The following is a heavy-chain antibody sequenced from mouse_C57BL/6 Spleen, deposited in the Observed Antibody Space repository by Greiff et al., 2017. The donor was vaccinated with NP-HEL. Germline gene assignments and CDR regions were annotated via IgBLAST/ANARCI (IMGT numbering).Heavy chain of an antibody. CDR3: TRDGHFDI. V-gene: IGHV5-4*01. Sequence: EVKLVESGGGLVKPGGSLKLSCAASGFTFSSYAMSWVRQTPEKRLEWVATISDGGSYTYYPDNVKGRFTISRDNAKNNLYLQMSHLKSEDTAMYYCTRDGHFDICRTGTTVTVSS. CDR2: ISDGGSYT. J-gene: IGHJ1*03. CDR1: GFTFSSYA.